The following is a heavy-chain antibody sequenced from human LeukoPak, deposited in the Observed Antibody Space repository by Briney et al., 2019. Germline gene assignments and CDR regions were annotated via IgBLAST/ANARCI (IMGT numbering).Heavy chain of an antibody. J-gene: IGHJ4*02. Sequence: GGSLRLSCAVSRFPFSVYEMDWVRQAPGKGLEWVSNIASSGTTKYYADSVKGRFSISRDNAKSSLYLQMNSLRVEDTAVYYCTLLAVASDFDYWGQGALVTVSS. D-gene: IGHD6-19*01. CDR2: IASSGTTK. V-gene: IGHV3-48*03. CDR3: TLLAVASDFDY. CDR1: RFPFSVYE.